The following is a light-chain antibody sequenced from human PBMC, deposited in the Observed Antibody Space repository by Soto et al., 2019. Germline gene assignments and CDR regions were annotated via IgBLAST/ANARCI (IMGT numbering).Light chain of an antibody. CDR3: AAWDDSLKGV. J-gene: IGLJ2*01. CDR1: ISNIGTNS. V-gene: IGLV1-44*01. CDR2: NNN. Sequence: QSVLTQPPSASGTPGQSVTISCSGSISNIGTNSVNWYQQLPGMAPKLLIYNNNQRPSGVPDRFSGSKSGTSASLAISGLQSEDEADYYCAAWDDSLKGVFGGGTKVTVL.